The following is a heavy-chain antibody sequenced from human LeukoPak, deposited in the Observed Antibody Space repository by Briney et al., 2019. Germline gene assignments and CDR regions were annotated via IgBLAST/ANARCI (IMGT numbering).Heavy chain of an antibody. CDR1: GGSFSGYY. V-gene: IGHV4-34*01. Sequence: SETLSLTCAVYGGSFSGYYWSWLRQPPGKGLEWIGEINHSGSTNYNPSLKSRVTMSVDTSKNQFSLKLSSVTAADTAVYYCARGGFWSGYYPFDYWGQGTLVTVSS. CDR3: ARGGFWSGYYPFDY. D-gene: IGHD3-3*01. CDR2: INHSGST. J-gene: IGHJ4*02.